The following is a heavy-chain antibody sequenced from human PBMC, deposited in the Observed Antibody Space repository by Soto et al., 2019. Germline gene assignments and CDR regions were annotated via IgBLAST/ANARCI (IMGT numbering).Heavy chain of an antibody. D-gene: IGHD2-2*01. CDR3: ARVHSTTYYYYYGMDV. J-gene: IGHJ6*02. Sequence: QVQLVQSGAEVKKPGASVKVSRKASGYTFTSYAMHWVRQAPGQRLEWMGWINAGNGNTKYSQKFQGRVTITRDTSASTAYMELSSLRSEDTAVYYCARVHSTTYYYYYGMDVWGQGTTVTVSS. V-gene: IGHV1-3*01. CDR2: INAGNGNT. CDR1: GYTFTSYA.